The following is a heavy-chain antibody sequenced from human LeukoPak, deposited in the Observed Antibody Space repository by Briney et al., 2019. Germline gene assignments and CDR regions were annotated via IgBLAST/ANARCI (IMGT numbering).Heavy chain of an antibody. CDR1: GFTFDDYT. CDR3: AKDMVDVVVPAAKPGEFDY. D-gene: IGHD2-2*02. Sequence: GGSLRLSCAASGFTFDDYTMHWVRQAPGKGLECVSLISWDGGSTYYADSVKGRFTISRDNSKNTLYLQMNSLRAEDTAVYYCAKDMVDVVVPAAKPGEFDYWGQGTLVTVSS. CDR2: ISWDGGST. J-gene: IGHJ4*02. V-gene: IGHV3-43*01.